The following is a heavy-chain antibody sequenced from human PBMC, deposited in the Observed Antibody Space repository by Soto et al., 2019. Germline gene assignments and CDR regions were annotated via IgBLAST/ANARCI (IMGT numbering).Heavy chain of an antibody. CDR1: GGSFSGYY. CDR2: INDRGSI. J-gene: IGHJ2*01. CDR3: ARESHDILTGPPWVWYFDL. Sequence: QVQLQQWGAGPLRPLETLSLTCGVSGGSFSGYYWAWIRQSPGKGLEWIGEINDRGSINYNPSLKSRVSISVDTSKNHSSLNLRSVTAADTAVYYCARESHDILTGPPWVWYFDLWGRVTLVTVSS. V-gene: IGHV4-34*01. D-gene: IGHD3-9*01.